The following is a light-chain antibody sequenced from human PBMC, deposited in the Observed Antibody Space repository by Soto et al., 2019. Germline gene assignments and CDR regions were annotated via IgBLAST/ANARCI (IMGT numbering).Light chain of an antibody. J-gene: IGKJ1*01. Sequence: DIVLTQSPGTLSLSPGERATLSCRASQSVGSIYLAWYQQKPGQAPRLLIHGASSRATGIPDRFSGSGSGTDFTLTIRTLEPEDFAVYYCQQYGSSPRTFGQGTKVDIK. CDR1: QSVGSIY. CDR3: QQYGSSPRT. CDR2: GAS. V-gene: IGKV3-20*01.